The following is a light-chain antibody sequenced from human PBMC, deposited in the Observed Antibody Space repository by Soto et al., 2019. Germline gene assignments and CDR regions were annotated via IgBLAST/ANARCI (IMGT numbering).Light chain of an antibody. CDR3: CLYTSSRLV. CDR1: SSDVGSYNR. V-gene: IGLV2-18*01. CDR2: EVS. J-gene: IGLJ2*01. Sequence: QSVLTQPPSVSGSPGQSVTISCTGTSSDVGSYNRVSWYQQPPGTAPKLMIYEVSNRPSGVPDRFSGSKSGNTASLTISGVQAEDESYYYCCLYTSSRLVFGGGTQLTVL.